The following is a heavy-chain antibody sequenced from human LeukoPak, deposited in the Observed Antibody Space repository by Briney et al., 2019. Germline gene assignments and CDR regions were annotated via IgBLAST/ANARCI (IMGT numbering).Heavy chain of an antibody. V-gene: IGHV4-39*07. CDR3: SRGYTSSSEPFDY. CDR1: GGLINTRSYF. J-gene: IGHJ4*02. D-gene: IGHD6-6*01. CDR2: MYYSGTT. Sequence: SETLSLTCSASGGLINTRSYFWGWIRQPPGKGLEWIASMYYSGTTYYNPSLKSRVTISVDTSKNQFSLKLAYVTAADTAVYYCSRGYTSSSEPFDYWGQGTLVTVSS.